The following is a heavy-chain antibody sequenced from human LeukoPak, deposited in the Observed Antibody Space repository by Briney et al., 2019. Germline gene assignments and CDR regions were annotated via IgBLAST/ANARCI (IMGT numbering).Heavy chain of an antibody. V-gene: IGHV1-2*02. J-gene: IGHJ4*02. CDR3: ARDYGAGVRWYIDY. D-gene: IGHD3-10*01. Sequence: GASVKVSCKASGYTFTCYCIHVVRHAHAQGHEWMGWINPNSGGTNYAQEFQGRVTMTRDTSISTAYMELSRLRSDDTAVYYCARDYGAGVRWYIDYWGQGTLVTVSS. CDR1: GYTFTCYC. CDR2: INPNSGGT.